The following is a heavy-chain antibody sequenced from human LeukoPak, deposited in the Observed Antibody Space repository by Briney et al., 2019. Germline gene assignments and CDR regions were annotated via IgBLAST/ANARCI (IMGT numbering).Heavy chain of an antibody. Sequence: PSETLSLTCTVSGGSISSGGYYWSWLRQHPGKGLEWIGYIYYSGSTYYNPSLKSRVTISVDTSKNQFSLKLSSVTAADTAVYYCARAALGCSCTSCYSWFDPWGQGTLVTVSS. V-gene: IGHV4-31*03. D-gene: IGHD2-2*01. CDR1: GGSISSGGYY. CDR3: ARAALGCSCTSCYSWFDP. J-gene: IGHJ5*02. CDR2: IYYSGST.